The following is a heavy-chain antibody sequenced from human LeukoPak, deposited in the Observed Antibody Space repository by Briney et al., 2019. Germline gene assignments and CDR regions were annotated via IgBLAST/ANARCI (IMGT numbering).Heavy chain of an antibody. J-gene: IGHJ4*02. V-gene: IGHV4-39*07. CDR2: IYYSGST. CDR1: GGSISSSSYY. Sequence: SETLSLTCTVSGGSISSSSYYWGWIRQPPGKGLEWIGSIYYSGSTYYNPSLKSRVTISVDTSKNQFSLKLSSVTAADTAVYYCARGGAYGNYFDYWGQGTLVTVSS. D-gene: IGHD4-17*01. CDR3: ARGGAYGNYFDY.